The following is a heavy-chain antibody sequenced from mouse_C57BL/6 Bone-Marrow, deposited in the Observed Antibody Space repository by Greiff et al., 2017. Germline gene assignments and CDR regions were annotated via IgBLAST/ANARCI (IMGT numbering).Heavy chain of an antibody. CDR1: GFTFSDAW. D-gene: IGHD3-3*01. V-gene: IGHV6-6*01. CDR3: TRNRGPYFDY. CDR2: IRNKANNHAT. Sequence: KLVESGGGLVQPGGSMKLSCAASGFTFSDAWMDWVRQSPEKGLEWVAEIRNKANNHATYYAESVKGRFTISRDDSISSVYLQMNSLRAEYSGIYYCTRNRGPYFDYWGQGTTLTVSS. J-gene: IGHJ2*01.